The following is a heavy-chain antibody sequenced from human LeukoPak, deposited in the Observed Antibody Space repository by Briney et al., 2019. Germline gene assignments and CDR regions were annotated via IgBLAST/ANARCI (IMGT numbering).Heavy chain of an antibody. J-gene: IGHJ4*02. Sequence: PGRSLRLSCAASGFTFDDYGMHWVRQAPGKGLEWVSGLSWNSGSIGYADSVKGRFTISRDNAKNSLYLQMNSLRVEDTALYYCAKDATYSSGWTDYWGQGTLVTASS. CDR1: GFTFDDYG. D-gene: IGHD6-19*01. CDR2: LSWNSGSI. CDR3: AKDATYSSGWTDY. V-gene: IGHV3-9*01.